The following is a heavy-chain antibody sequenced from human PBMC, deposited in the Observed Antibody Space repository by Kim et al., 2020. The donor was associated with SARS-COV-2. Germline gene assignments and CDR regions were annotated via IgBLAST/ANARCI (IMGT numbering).Heavy chain of an antibody. Sequence: GESLKISCKGSGYSFTSYWISWVRQMPGKGLEWMGRNDPSDSYTNYSPSFQGHVTISADKSISTAYLQWSSLKVSDTAMYYCARVARDSSGYYYVDFDYWGQGTLVTVSS. J-gene: IGHJ4*02. CDR1: GYSFTSYW. CDR2: NDPSDSYT. CDR3: ARVARDSSGYYYVDFDY. D-gene: IGHD3-22*01. V-gene: IGHV5-10-1*01.